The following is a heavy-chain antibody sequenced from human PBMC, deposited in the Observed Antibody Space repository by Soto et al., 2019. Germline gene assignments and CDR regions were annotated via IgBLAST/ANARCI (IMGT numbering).Heavy chain of an antibody. Sequence: GASVKVSCKASGGTFSSYAISWVRQAPGQGLEWMGGIIPIFGTANYAQKFQGRVTITADESTSTAYMELSSLRSEDTAVYYCARESKGMIVVVTRGEGWFDPWGQGTLVTVSS. CDR1: GGTFSSYA. J-gene: IGHJ5*02. CDR2: IIPIFGTA. V-gene: IGHV1-69*13. D-gene: IGHD3-22*01. CDR3: ARESKGMIVVVTRGEGWFDP.